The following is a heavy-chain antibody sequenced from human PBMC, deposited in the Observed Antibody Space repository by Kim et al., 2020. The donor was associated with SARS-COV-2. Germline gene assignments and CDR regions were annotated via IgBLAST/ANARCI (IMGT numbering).Heavy chain of an antibody. Sequence: SEEYYEDSGRGRVTISRDNAKNFLFLQMNSLRVEDTAVYYCVAGLGWLSDYWGQGILVTVSS. J-gene: IGHJ4*02. D-gene: IGHD6-19*01. CDR3: VAGLGWLSDY. CDR2: SEE. V-gene: IGHV3-7*03.